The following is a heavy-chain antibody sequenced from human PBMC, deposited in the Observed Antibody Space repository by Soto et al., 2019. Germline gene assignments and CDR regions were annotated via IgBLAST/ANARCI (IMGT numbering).Heavy chain of an antibody. CDR3: ARDFGGSYSGVFDI. Sequence: PGGSLRLSCAASGFTFSSYSMNWVRQAPGKGLEWVSSISSSSSYIYYADSVKGRFTISRDNAKNSLYLQMNSLRAEDTAVYYCARDFGGSYSGVFDIWGQGTMVTVSS. CDR2: ISSSSSYI. CDR1: GFTFSSYS. V-gene: IGHV3-21*01. D-gene: IGHD1-26*01. J-gene: IGHJ3*02.